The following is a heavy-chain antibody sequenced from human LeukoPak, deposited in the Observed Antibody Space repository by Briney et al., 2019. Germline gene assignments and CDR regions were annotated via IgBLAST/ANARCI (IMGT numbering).Heavy chain of an antibody. CDR1: GFTFSSYW. CDR3: ARGPDVDTAMVLGGDY. CDR2: INSDGSST. J-gene: IGHJ4*01. D-gene: IGHD5-18*01. V-gene: IGHV3-74*01. Sequence: GGSLRLSCAASGFTFSSYWMHWVRQAPGKGLVWVSRINSDGSSTSYADSVKGRFTISRDNAKHTLYLQMNSPSAEDTAVYYCARGPDVDTAMVLGGDYWGQGTLVTVSS.